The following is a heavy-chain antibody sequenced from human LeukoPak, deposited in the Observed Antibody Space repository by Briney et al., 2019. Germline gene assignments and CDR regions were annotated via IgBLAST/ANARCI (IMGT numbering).Heavy chain of an antibody. CDR2: ISTSSSNI. Sequence: PGGFLRLSCAASGFTFSSYSMNWVRQAPGKGLEWVSSISTSSSNIYYADSVKGRFTMSRDNAKNSLYLQLNSLRAEDTAVYYCARVGLSYYFDYWGQGTQVTVSA. J-gene: IGHJ4*02. V-gene: IGHV3-21*01. CDR3: ARVGLSYYFDY. D-gene: IGHD3-16*02. CDR1: GFTFSSYS.